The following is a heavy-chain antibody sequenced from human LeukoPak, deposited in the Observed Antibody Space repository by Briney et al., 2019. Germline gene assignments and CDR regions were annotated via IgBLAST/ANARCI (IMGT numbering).Heavy chain of an antibody. V-gene: IGHV3-21*01. D-gene: IGHD3-22*01. CDR3: ARDCVGYYYDSSGYWT. CDR2: ISSSSSYI. CDR1: GFTFNSYS. Sequence: GGSLRLSCAASGFTFNSYSMNWVRQAPGKGLEWVSSISSSSSYIYYADSVKGRFTISRDNAKNSLYLQMNSLRAEGTAVYYCARDCVGYYYDSSGYWTWGQGTLVTVSS. J-gene: IGHJ5*02.